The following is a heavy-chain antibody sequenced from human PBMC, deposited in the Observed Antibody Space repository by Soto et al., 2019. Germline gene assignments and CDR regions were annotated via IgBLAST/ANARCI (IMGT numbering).Heavy chain of an antibody. CDR2: IIPRPAPS. V-gene: IGHV1-69*13. CDR1: ADTFSPPT. CDR3: AREGLVLVPTTVNSDYYYYAMDV. J-gene: IGHJ6*02. D-gene: IGHD2-15*01. Sequence: SVKVAFTASADTFSPPTNNWMRQLPCQGLKRMGGIIPRPAPSNYAQRFQGRVTVTADESTSTAYMELSSLRPEDTAVYYCAREGLVLVPTTVNSDYYYYAMDVWGQGTTVTVSS.